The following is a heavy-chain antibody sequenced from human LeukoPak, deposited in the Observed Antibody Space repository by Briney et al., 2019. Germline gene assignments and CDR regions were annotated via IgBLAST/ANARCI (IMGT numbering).Heavy chain of an antibody. CDR1: GYSISSGYY. CDR2: IYHSGST. Sequence: SETLSLTCTVSGYSISSGYYWGWIRQPPVKGLEWIGSIYHSGSTYYNPSLKSRVTISVDTSKNQFSLKLSSVTAADTAVYYCATSRDGYNSPYYFDYWGQGTLVTVSS. D-gene: IGHD5-24*01. V-gene: IGHV4-38-2*02. J-gene: IGHJ4*02. CDR3: ATSRDGYNSPYYFDY.